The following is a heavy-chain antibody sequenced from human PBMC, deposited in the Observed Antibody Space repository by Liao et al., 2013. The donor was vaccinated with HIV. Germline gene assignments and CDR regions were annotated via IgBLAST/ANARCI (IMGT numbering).Heavy chain of an antibody. D-gene: IGHD6-19*01. CDR2: IYTSGDT. Sequence: QVQLQESGPGLVKPSQTLSLTCTVSNASISSGKYYWSWIRQPAGKGLEWLGRIYTSGDTKYNPSLKSRLTISLDTSKNQFSLKLTSVTATDTAVYYCARDLGGAYSSGWNDAFDIWGQGTMVTVSS. CDR1: NASISSGKYY. V-gene: IGHV4-61*02. J-gene: IGHJ3*02. CDR3: ARDLGGAYSSGWNDAFDI.